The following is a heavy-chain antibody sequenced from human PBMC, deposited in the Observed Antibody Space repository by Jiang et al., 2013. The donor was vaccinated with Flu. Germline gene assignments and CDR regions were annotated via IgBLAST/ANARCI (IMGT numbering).Heavy chain of an antibody. CDR2: IYYSGST. D-gene: IGHD3-22*01. J-gene: IGHJ4*02. V-gene: IGHV4-61*05. CDR1: GGSISDSTYY. Sequence: GSGLVKPSETLSLTCTVSGGSISDSTYYWAWIRQPPGKGLEWIGYIYYSGSTNYNPSLKSRVTISVDTSKNQFSLKLSSVTAAGTAVYYCARAGGVYNPYYYDSSGYYFDYWGQGTLVTVSS. CDR3: ARAGGVYNPYYYDSSGYYFDY.